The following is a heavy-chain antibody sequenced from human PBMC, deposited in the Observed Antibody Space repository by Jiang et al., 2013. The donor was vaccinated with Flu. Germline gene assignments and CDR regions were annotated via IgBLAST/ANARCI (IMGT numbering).Heavy chain of an antibody. CDR1: VSSNSAA. J-gene: IGHJ3*02. D-gene: IGHD4-17*01. CDR3: ASAHDYGDYGAFDI. CDR2: TYYRSKWYN. Sequence: VSSNSAAWNWIRQSPSRGLEWLGRTYYRSKWYNDYAVSVKSRITINPDTSKNQFSLQLNSVTPEDTAVYYCASAHDYGDYGAFDIWGQGTMVTVSS. V-gene: IGHV6-1*01.